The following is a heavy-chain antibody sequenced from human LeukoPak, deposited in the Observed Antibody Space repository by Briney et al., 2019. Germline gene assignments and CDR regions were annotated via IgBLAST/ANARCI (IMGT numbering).Heavy chain of an antibody. J-gene: IGHJ3*02. V-gene: IGHV4-61*02. CDR1: GGSISSSTYY. CDR3: ARDFRQQLSIDAFDI. CDR2: IYTSGST. Sequence: SETLSLTCTVSGGSISSSTYYWGWIRQPAGKGLEWIGRIYTSGSTNYNPSLKSRVTMSVDTSKNQFSLKLSSVTAADTAVYYCARDFRQQLSIDAFDIWGQGTMVTVSS. D-gene: IGHD6-13*01.